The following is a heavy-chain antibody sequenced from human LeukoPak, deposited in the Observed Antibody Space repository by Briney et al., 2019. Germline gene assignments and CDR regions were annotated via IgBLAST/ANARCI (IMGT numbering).Heavy chain of an antibody. CDR3: ASNINYYGSGSYYVHLYYMDV. J-gene: IGHJ6*03. CDR1: GGTFSSYA. Sequence: SVKVSCKASGGTFSSYAISWVRQAPGQGLEWMGGIIPIFGTANYAQKFQGRVTITADKSTSTAYMELSSLRSEDTAVYYCASNINYYGSGSYYVHLYYMDVWGKGTTVTVSS. V-gene: IGHV1-69*06. D-gene: IGHD3-10*01. CDR2: IIPIFGTA.